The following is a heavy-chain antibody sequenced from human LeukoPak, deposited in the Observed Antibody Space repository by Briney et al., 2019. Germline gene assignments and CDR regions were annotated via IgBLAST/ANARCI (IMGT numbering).Heavy chain of an antibody. D-gene: IGHD3-22*01. J-gene: IGHJ4*02. CDR3: ARGRTYYYDSYFDY. CDR1: AGSISSYY. Sequence: SGTLSLTCTVSAGSISSYYWSWIRQPPGKGREWIGYIYYSGSTNYNPSLKSRVTISVDTSKNQFSLKLSSVTAADTAVYYCARGRTYYYDSYFDYWGQGTLVTVSS. V-gene: IGHV4-59*01. CDR2: IYYSGST.